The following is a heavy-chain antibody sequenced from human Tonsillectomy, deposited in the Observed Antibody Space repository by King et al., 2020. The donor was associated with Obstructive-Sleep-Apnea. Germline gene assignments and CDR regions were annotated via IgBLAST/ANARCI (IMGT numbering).Heavy chain of an antibody. CDR3: ARERAGGTNWFDP. D-gene: IGHD6-13*01. CDR1: DGSINSSHYY. J-gene: IGHJ5*02. CDR2: IYYGGKT. V-gene: IGHV4-39*07. Sequence: LQLQESGPGLVKPSETLSLTCTVSDGSINSSHYYWDWIRQPPGKGLEWIGNIYYGGKTYYNPSLKSRVTISVDTSKNQFSLKLSSVTAADTAVYYCARERAGGTNWFDPWGREPWSPSPQ.